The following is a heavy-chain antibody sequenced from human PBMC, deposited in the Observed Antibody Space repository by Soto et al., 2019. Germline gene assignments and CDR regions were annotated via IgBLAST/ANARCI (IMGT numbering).Heavy chain of an antibody. Sequence: SETLSLTCTVSGGSISSSSYYWGWIRQPPGKGLEWIGSIYYSGSTYYNPSLKSRVTISVDTSKNQFSLKLSSVTAADTAVYYCARHLSSSPPAYWGQGTLVTVSS. CDR1: GGSISSSSYY. J-gene: IGHJ4*02. CDR3: ARHLSSSPPAY. D-gene: IGHD6-6*01. CDR2: IYYSGST. V-gene: IGHV4-39*01.